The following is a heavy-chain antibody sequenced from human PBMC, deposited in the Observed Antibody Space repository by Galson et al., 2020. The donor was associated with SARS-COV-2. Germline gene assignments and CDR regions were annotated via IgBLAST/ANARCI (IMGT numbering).Heavy chain of an antibody. CDR1: GFTFSSYA. D-gene: IGHD3-10*01. CDR2: ISGSGGST. V-gene: IGHV3-23*01. J-gene: IGHJ4*02. CDR3: AKDDAPRTIGSLYFDY. Sequence: GGSLRLSCAASGFTFSSYAMSWVRQAPGKGLEWVSAISGSGGSTYYADSVKGRFTISRDNSKNTLYLQMNSLRAEDTAVYYCAKDDAPRTIGSLYFDYWGQGTLVTVSS.